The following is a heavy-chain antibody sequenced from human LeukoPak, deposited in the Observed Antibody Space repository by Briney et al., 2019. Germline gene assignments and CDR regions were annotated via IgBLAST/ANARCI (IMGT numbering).Heavy chain of an antibody. V-gene: IGHV4-4*07. J-gene: IGHJ3*02. D-gene: IGHD1-7*01. Sequence: GSIXGYYXXXLRQPAXKGLXXIGRVYTSGSTHYNPSLKTRLTMSVDTSKNQFSLKLSSVTAADTAVYYCARLITGTTTAFDIWGQGTMVTVSS. CDR1: GSIXGYY. CDR3: ARLITGTTTAFDI. CDR2: VYTSGST.